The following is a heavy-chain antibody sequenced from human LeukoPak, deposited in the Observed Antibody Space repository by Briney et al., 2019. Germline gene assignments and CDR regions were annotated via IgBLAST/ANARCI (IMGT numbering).Heavy chain of an antibody. Sequence: ASETLSFTCSVSGGSLTNYYWGWIRQPPGKGLEFIGYIHSDGTTNYDSSLQSRVAISLDTSQIQFSLRLYSVTAADTALYFCARLNFRGGEALHFDSWGQGTLVTVSS. J-gene: IGHJ4*02. D-gene: IGHD3-16*01. CDR3: ARLNFRGGEALHFDS. V-gene: IGHV4-4*09. CDR1: GGSLTNYY. CDR2: IHSDGTT.